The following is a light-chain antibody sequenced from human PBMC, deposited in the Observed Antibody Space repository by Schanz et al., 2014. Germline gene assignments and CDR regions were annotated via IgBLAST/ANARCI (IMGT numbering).Light chain of an antibody. Sequence: DIQVTQSPSSLSASVGDRVTITCRTSHSITTYLNWYQHKPGKAPKLLIYAAYSLQSGVPSRFSGSVSGTDFTLTISSLQPEDFATYYCQQTDTTPLKFGQGTKVEIK. CDR1: HSITTY. V-gene: IGKV1-39*01. CDR3: QQTDTTPLK. CDR2: AAY. J-gene: IGKJ1*01.